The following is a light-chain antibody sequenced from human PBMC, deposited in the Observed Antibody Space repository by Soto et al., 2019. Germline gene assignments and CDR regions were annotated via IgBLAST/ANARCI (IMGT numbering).Light chain of an antibody. Sequence: EIVLTQSPATLSLSPGEGATLSCRASQSVNSYLVWYQQKPGQAPRLLIYDASNRATGIPARFSGSGSGTDFTLTISRLEPEDFAVYYCYQYGSSPHTFGQGTRLENK. J-gene: IGKJ5*01. CDR3: YQYGSSPHT. CDR1: QSVNSY. CDR2: DAS. V-gene: IGKV3-20*01.